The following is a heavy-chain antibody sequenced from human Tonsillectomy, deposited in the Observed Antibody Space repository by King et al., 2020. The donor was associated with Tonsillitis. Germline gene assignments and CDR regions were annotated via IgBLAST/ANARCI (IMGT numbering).Heavy chain of an antibody. CDR2: IYTSGST. CDR3: ARVYGDYPYYFDY. J-gene: IGHJ4*02. CDR1: GGSISSYY. V-gene: IGHV4-4*07. D-gene: IGHD4-17*01. Sequence: QLQESGPGLVKPSETLSLTCTVSGGSISSYYWSWIRQPAGKGLEWIGHIYTSGSTHYNPSLKSRVAMSVDTSKNQFSLTLNSVTAADTAMYNCARVYGDYPYYFDYWGQGTLVTVSS.